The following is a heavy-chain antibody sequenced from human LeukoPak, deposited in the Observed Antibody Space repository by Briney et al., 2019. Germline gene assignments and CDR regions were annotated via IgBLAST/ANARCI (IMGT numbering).Heavy chain of an antibody. CDR1: GFTFSSYS. D-gene: IGHD3-3*01. CDR2: ISSSSSYI. CDR3: AKVIPKRFLEWPENY. J-gene: IGHJ4*02. V-gene: IGHV3-21*04. Sequence: KPGGSLRLSCAASGFTFSSYSMNWVRQAPGKGLEWVSSISSSSSYIYYADSVKGRFTISRDNAKNSLYLQMNSLRAEDTAVYYCAKVIPKRFLEWPENYWGQGTLVTVSS.